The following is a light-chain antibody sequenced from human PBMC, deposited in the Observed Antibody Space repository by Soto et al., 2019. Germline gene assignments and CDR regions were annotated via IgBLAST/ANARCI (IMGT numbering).Light chain of an antibody. Sequence: QSVLTQPRSVSGSPGQSVTISCTGTSSDVGYYNYVSWYQQHPGKVPKLMIYDVGKRPSGVPDRFSGSKSGNTASLTISGLQAEDEADDYCCSYAGSYEVVGGGTKLTV. CDR3: CSYAGSYEV. CDR1: SSDVGYYNY. V-gene: IGLV2-11*01. CDR2: DVG. J-gene: IGLJ2*01.